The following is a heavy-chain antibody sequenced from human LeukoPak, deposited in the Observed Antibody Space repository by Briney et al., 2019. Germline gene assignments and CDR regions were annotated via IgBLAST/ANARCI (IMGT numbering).Heavy chain of an antibody. D-gene: IGHD4-23*01. J-gene: IGHJ6*02. CDR1: GFAFDNYA. CDR3: AKDTGGNGAYFYAMDV. V-gene: IGHV3-9*01. CDR2: INWNSDTK. Sequence: GGSLRLSCVGSGFAFDNYAMHWVRRPPGKGLEWVSAINWNSDTKAYADSVKGRFTISRDRARNSLYLQMDSLRPEDTALYYCAKDTGGNGAYFYAMDVWGQGTSVTVSS.